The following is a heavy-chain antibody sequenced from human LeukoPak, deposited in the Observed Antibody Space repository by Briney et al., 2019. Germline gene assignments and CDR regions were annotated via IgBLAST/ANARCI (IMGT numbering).Heavy chain of an antibody. CDR1: GFTFSDST. CDR2: IYIAGGT. D-gene: IGHD3-22*01. CDR3: ARDNRYDSSGYYTYYFDY. J-gene: IGHJ4*02. V-gene: IGHV3-53*01. Sequence: GGSLRLSCAASGFTFSDSTMSWYRQAPGKGLEWVSVIYIAGGTYYADSVKGRFTISRDNSKNTLYLQMNSLRAEDTAVYYCARDNRYDSSGYYTYYFDYWGQGTLVTVSS.